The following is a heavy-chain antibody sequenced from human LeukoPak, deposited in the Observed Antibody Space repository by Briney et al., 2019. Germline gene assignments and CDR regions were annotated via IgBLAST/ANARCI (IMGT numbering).Heavy chain of an antibody. CDR3: VSRTWGGSGSLNYYGMDV. J-gene: IGHJ6*04. D-gene: IGHD3-10*01. CDR2: ISGSGGST. Sequence: QSGGSLRLSCAASGFTFSSYAMSWVRQAPGKGLEWVSAISGSGGSTYYADSVKGRFTISRDNSKNTLYLQMNSLRAEDTAVYYCVSRTWGGSGSLNYYGMDVWGKGTTVTVSS. CDR1: GFTFSSYA. V-gene: IGHV3-23*01.